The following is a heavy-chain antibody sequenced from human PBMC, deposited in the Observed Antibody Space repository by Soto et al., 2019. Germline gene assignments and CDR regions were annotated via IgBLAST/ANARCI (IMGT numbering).Heavy chain of an antibody. J-gene: IGHJ4*02. CDR3: TRRASSSFYHFDF. D-gene: IGHD2-2*01. Sequence: GESLKISCHAPGYSFTSYWITWVRQMPWKGLEWMATIDPSDSYVDYSPSFRGHVTFSVDRSITTVYLQWNSLKASDSAMYFCTRRASSSFYHFDFWGQGALVTVSS. V-gene: IGHV5-10-1*01. CDR1: GYSFTSYW. CDR2: IDPSDSYV.